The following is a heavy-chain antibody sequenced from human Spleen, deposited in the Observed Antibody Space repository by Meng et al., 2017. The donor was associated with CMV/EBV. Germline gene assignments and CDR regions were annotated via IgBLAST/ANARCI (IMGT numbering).Heavy chain of an antibody. J-gene: IGHJ3*02. Sequence: GSLRLSCTVSGGSVSGGSYYWSWIRQPPGKGLEWIGYIYYSGSTNYNPSLKSRVTISVDTSKNQFSLKLSSVTAADTAVYYCARATHPATYCSSTSCHRQGAFDIWGQGTMVTVSS. CDR2: IYYSGST. CDR1: GGSVSGGSYY. V-gene: IGHV4-61*01. CDR3: ARATHPATYCSSTSCHRQGAFDI. D-gene: IGHD2-2*02.